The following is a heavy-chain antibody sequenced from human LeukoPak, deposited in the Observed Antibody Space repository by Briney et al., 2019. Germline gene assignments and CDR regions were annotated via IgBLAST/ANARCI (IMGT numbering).Heavy chain of an antibody. V-gene: IGHV3-11*01. D-gene: IGHD4/OR15-4a*01. CDR2: ITSSGTTT. CDR1: GFSFSDSY. J-gene: IGHJ4*02. Sequence: GGSLRLSCSVSGFSFSDSYMSWFRLSPEKGLEWIAYITSSGTTTEYADSVKGRFTISRVNAKNSLYLQMNSLRSEDTAVYYCARDPDYGDPYWGQGTLVTVSS. CDR3: ARDPDYGDPY.